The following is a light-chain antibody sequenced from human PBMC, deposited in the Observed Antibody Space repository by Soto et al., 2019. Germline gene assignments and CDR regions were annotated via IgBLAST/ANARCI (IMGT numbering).Light chain of an antibody. V-gene: IGKV2-30*02. J-gene: IGKJ2*01. CDR2: KVF. Sequence: VVMTQSPLSLPVTLGQPASISCRSSQSLVHSDGNTYLNWFQQRPGQSPRRLIYKVFKRDSGGPDRFSGSESGSNFTLKNSRVEAVDVGVSYCMQGTHWTPYTFGQGTKLEIK. CDR1: QSLVHSDGNTY. CDR3: MQGTHWTPYT.